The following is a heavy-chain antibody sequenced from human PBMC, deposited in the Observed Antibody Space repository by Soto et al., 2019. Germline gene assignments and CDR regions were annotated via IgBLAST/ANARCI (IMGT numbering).Heavy chain of an antibody. CDR3: ERDKDRLQLGGNYYYILDV. CDR1: GGTFSTSA. V-gene: IGHV1-69*14. J-gene: IGHJ6*02. D-gene: IGHD5-12*01. Sequence: QVQLEQSGAEVKKPGSSVKVSCKASGGTFSTSAISWVRQAPGQGLEWMGGFIPIFPTPDYAHKFQGRLTXTXAKXTSTAYMELSGLKSDDTAVYYCERDKDRLQLGGNYYYILDVWGQGTTVTVSS. CDR2: FIPIFPTP.